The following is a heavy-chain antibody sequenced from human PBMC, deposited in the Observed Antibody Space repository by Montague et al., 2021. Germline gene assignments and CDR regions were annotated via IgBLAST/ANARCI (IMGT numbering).Heavy chain of an antibody. J-gene: IGHJ6*02. CDR3: SGHSVGFESYYNGLDV. CDR1: GGSLNAYY. D-gene: IGHD3-10*01. Sequence: SETLSLTCAVYGGSLNAYYWCWIRQSPGKGLEWIGEIHHRGSIYYDPTTYYNPSLPIRVTIAVDASKNQFSLRLRSVTAADTAVYYCSGHSVGFESYYNGLDVWGRGTPVIVSS. V-gene: IGHV4-34*01. CDR2: IHHRGSIYYDPTT.